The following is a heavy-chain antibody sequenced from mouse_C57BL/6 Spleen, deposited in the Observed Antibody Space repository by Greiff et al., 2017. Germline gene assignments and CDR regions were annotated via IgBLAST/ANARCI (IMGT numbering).Heavy chain of an antibody. J-gene: IGHJ4*01. Sequence: VQLQQSGAELVKPGASVKISCKASGYAFSSYWMNWVKQRPGKGLEWIGQLYPGDGDTNYNGQFTGKATLTAAKSSSRAYMQRSSRTSEDSAVYFCARGGGLRADYAMDYWGQGTSVTVSS. CDR3: ARGGGLRADYAMDY. V-gene: IGHV1-80*01. CDR1: GYAFSSYW. D-gene: IGHD2-4*01. CDR2: LYPGDGDT.